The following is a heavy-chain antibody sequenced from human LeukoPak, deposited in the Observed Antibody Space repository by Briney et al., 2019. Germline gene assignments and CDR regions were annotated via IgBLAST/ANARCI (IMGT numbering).Heavy chain of an antibody. CDR2: ISGSGGST. CDR3: ANSLARGTYNWFDP. V-gene: IGHV3-23*01. CDR1: GFTFSSYA. Sequence: GGSLRLSCAASGFTFSSYAMSWVRQAPGKGLEWVSAISGSGGSTYYADSVKGRFTISRDNSKNTLYLQMNSLRAEDTAVYYCANSLARGTYNWFDPWGQGTLVTVSS. J-gene: IGHJ5*02.